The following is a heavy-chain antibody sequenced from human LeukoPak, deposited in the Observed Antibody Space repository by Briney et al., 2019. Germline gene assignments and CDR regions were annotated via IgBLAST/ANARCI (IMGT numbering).Heavy chain of an antibody. CDR1: VRSISSYY. CDR3: ARGLGGASFYMDV. CDR2: LYYSGST. D-gene: IGHD3-9*01. J-gene: IGHJ6*03. V-gene: IGHV4-59*12. Sequence: KPSETLSLTCTLSVRSISSYYWSWIRQPPGKGLEWIGYLYYSGSTNYNPSLKSRITISLDTSKNQFSLKLSSVTAADTAMYYCARGLGGASFYMDVWGKGTTVTISS.